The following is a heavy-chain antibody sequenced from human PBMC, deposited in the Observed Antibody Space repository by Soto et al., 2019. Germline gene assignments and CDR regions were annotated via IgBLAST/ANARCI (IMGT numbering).Heavy chain of an antibody. Sequence: QPGGSLRLSCAASGFVFSSFALHWVRQAPGKGLEWVAAISHDGRKTHYADSVKGRFTISRDNSKNSQYLQMTSLRAEDTAMYYCAKDGELYCISTSCLDWFDPRAQGTLVTGSS. CDR3: AKDGELYCISTSCLDWFDP. CDR1: GFVFSSFA. J-gene: IGHJ5*02. CDR2: ISHDGRKT. V-gene: IGHV3-30*04. D-gene: IGHD2-2*01.